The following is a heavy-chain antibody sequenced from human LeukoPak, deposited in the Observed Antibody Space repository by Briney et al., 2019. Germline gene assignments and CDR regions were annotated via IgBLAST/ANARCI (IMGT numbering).Heavy chain of an antibody. V-gene: IGHV1-2*02. CDR2: INPKNGGT. Sequence: ASVKVSCKASGYTFTGYSMNWVRQAPGKGLEWVGWINPKNGGTTYGQKFQGRVTITADESTSTAYMELSSLRSEDTAVYYCARQGYWGQGTLVTVSS. J-gene: IGHJ4*02. CDR3: ARQGY. CDR1: GYTFTGYS.